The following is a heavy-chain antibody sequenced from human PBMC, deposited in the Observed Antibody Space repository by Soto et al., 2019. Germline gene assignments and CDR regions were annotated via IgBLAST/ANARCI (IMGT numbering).Heavy chain of an antibody. CDR3: ARGPRLLDS. V-gene: IGHV3-7*01. D-gene: IGHD6-6*01. Sequence: GGSLRLSCAASGFIFSDFWMNWVRQAPGKGLEWVAYISANGGETNYVDSVKGRFTISRDNAKNSLYLQMNSLRVEDTAVYYCARGPRLLDSWGQGTLVTVSS. J-gene: IGHJ4*02. CDR1: GFIFSDFW. CDR2: ISANGGET.